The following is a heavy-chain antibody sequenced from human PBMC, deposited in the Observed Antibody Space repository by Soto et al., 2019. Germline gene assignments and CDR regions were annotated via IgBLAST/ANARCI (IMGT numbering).Heavy chain of an antibody. V-gene: IGHV1-69*13. D-gene: IGHD3-9*01. CDR1: GGTFSSYA. Sequence: SVKVSCKASGGTFSSYAISWVRQAPGQGLEWMGGIIPIFGTANYAQKFQGRVTITADESTSTAYMELSSLRSEDTAVYYCARDEYYNILTGHGLLCFDPWGQGTLVTVSS. J-gene: IGHJ5*02. CDR3: ARDEYYNILTGHGLLCFDP. CDR2: IIPIFGTA.